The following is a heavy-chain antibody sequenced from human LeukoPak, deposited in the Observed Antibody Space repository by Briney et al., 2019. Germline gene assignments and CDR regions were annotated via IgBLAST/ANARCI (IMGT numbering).Heavy chain of an antibody. CDR3: AFNSSSALGFDY. D-gene: IGHD6-6*01. J-gene: IGHJ4*02. V-gene: IGHV3-43*01. CDR1: GFTFDDYI. CDR2: ISWDGGTR. Sequence: GGSLRLSCAASGFTFDDYIMHWIRQPPGKGLEWVSFISWDGGTRYYAASVKGRFTISRDNSKLSLYLQMNSLRTEDTALYYCAFNSSSALGFDYWSQGTLVTVSS.